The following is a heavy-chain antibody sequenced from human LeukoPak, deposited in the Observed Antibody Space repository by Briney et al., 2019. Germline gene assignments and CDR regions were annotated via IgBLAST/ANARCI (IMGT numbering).Heavy chain of an antibody. CDR3: ARGRGSGYYKYYFDY. J-gene: IGHJ4*02. CDR2: IYYSGST. CDR1: GGSISSGGYY. D-gene: IGHD3-22*01. Sequence: KLSETLSLTCTVSGGSISSGGYYWSWIRQHPGKGLEWIGYIYYSGSTYYNPSLKSRVTISVDTSKNQFSLKLSSVTAADTAVYYCARGRGSGYYKYYFDYWGQGTLVTVSS. V-gene: IGHV4-31*03.